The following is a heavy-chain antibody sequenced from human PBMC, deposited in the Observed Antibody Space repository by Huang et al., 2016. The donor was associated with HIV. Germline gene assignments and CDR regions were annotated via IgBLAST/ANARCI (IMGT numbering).Heavy chain of an antibody. V-gene: IGHV3-7*01. CDR1: TFRFGAYW. J-gene: IGHJ6*02. D-gene: IGHD1-7*01. Sequence: VESGGRLVQPGGSIRLSCVGSTFRFGAYWMSWVRQSPGKGVEWVANIKQDESEKYYVDSVKCRFNISRDNAKKVLLLEMNNVRVEDTATYYCATKTAAMDIWGQGTTVTVS. CDR2: IKQDESEK. CDR3: ATKTAAMDI.